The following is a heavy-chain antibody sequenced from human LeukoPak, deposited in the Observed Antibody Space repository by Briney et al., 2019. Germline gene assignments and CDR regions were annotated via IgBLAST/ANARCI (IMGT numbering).Heavy chain of an antibody. V-gene: IGHV4-39*07. CDR1: GGSISTSNYY. J-gene: IGHJ3*02. CDR2: MYSSGST. CDR3: ARGPPDCSSTSCYAFDAFDI. D-gene: IGHD2-2*01. Sequence: SETLSLTCTVSGGSISTSNYYWGWIRQPPGKGLEWIGRMYSSGSTYYNPSLKSRVTISVDTSKNQFSLKLSSVTAADTAVYYCARGPPDCSSTSCYAFDAFDIWGQGTMVTVSS.